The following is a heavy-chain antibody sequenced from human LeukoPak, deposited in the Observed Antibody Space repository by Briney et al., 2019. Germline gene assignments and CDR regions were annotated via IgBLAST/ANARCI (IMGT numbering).Heavy chain of an antibody. CDR3: ARGPVSYYYYGMDV. CDR2: IIPIFGTA. CDR1: GGTFISYA. Sequence: SVKVSCKASGGTFISYAISWVRQAPGQGLEWMGGIIPIFGTANYAQKFQGRVTITADESTSTAYMELSSLRSEDTAVYYCARGPVSYYYYGMDVWGQGTTVTVSS. J-gene: IGHJ6*02. D-gene: IGHD1-14*01. V-gene: IGHV1-69*13.